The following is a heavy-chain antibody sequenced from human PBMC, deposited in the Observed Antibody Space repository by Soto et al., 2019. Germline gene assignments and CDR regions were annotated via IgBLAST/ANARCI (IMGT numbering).Heavy chain of an antibody. CDR2: IYYSGST. CDR3: ARLWEMVRGPTPFDY. CDR1: GGSISSSSYY. D-gene: IGHD3-10*01. J-gene: IGHJ4*02. V-gene: IGHV4-39*01. Sequence: QLQLQESGPGLVKPSETLSLTCTVSGGSISSSSYYWAWIRQPPGKGLEWIGSIYYSGSTYYNPSLKSRVTISVDTSKNQFSLKLSSVTAADTAVYYCARLWEMVRGPTPFDYWGQGTLVTVSS.